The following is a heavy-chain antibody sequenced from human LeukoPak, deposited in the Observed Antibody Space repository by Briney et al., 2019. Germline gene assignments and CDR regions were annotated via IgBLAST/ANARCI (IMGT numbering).Heavy chain of an antibody. CDR2: ISAYNGDT. Sequence: SVNVSCKASDYTFTNYGINGVRQAPGQGLEWMGWISAYNGDTNYTQQLQGRVNMTTDTSTSTAYLEMRSLRSDDTAVYYCARAGLNYYMDVWGKGTTVTVSS. J-gene: IGHJ6*03. CDR1: DYTFTNYG. D-gene: IGHD6-19*01. CDR3: ARAGLNYYMDV. V-gene: IGHV1-18*01.